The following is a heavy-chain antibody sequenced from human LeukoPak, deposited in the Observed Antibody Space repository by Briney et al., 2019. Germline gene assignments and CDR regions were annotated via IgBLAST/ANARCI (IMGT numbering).Heavy chain of an antibody. J-gene: IGHJ4*02. D-gene: IGHD2-15*01. Sequence: PSETLSLTCTVSGGSISSGGYYWSWIRQHPGKGLEWIGYISYSGSTNYNPSLKGRVTISADTSKNQFSLRLSSVTAADTAVYYCAGRQRWPFDYWGQGTLVTVSS. CDR3: AGRQRWPFDY. CDR2: ISYSGST. CDR1: GGSISSGGYY. V-gene: IGHV4-61*08.